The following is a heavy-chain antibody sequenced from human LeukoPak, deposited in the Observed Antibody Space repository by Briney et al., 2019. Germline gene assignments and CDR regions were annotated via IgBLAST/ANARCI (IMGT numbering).Heavy chain of an antibody. J-gene: IGHJ5*02. CDR2: IYYTGDT. CDR1: GGYIITSGHY. Sequence: SGTLCLSCTVSGGYIITSGHYWGWIRQPPGKGREWIVSIYYTGDTSTNPFFRSRTSISVDTSKNQFSLNLTSVTAADAAVYYCARERSSSGGHNWFDPWGQGTLVTVSS. D-gene: IGHD4-23*01. V-gene: IGHV4-39*07. CDR3: ARERSSSGGHNWFDP.